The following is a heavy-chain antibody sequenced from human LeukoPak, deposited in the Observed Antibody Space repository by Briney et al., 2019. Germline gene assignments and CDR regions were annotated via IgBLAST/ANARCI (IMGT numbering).Heavy chain of an antibody. CDR3: AREMGGGATAPFDY. J-gene: IGHJ4*02. Sequence: GGSLRLPCAASGFTFSSYSMNWVRQAPGKGLEWVSSISSSSSYIYYADSVKGRFTISRDNTKNSLYLQMNSLRAEDTAVYYCAREMGGGATAPFDYWGQGTLVTVSS. V-gene: IGHV3-21*01. CDR2: ISSSSSYI. CDR1: GFTFSSYS. D-gene: IGHD1-26*01.